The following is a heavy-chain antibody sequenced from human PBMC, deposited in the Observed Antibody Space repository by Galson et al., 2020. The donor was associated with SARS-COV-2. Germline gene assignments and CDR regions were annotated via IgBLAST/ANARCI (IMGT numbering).Heavy chain of an antibody. D-gene: IGHD2-21*01. V-gene: IGHV1-3*01. J-gene: IGHJ4*02. CDR1: GYTFINYA. CDR3: ARLAIRSWYVDY. CDR2: ISADYDNT. Sequence: ALVKVSCKTSGYTFINYAMHWVRQAPGQRPEWMGYISADYDNTKYSQKFQDRFTITRDTSARTVYMELRGLRSEDTAVYYCARLAIRSWYVDYWGQGTLVTVAS.